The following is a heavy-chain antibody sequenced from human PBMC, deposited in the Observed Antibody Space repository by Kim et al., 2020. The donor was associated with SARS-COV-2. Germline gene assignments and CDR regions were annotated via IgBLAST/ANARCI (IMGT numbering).Heavy chain of an antibody. J-gene: IGHJ4*02. CDR2: IYYTGSS. CDR3: ARGPPIGGGDCYSH. D-gene: IGHD2-21*02. CDR1: GGSISSGDYY. Sequence: SETLSLTCTVSGGSISSGDYYWSWIRQPPGKGLEWIGYIYYTGSSHYNPSLNSRVTISIDTSKNQFSLKLRSVTAADTAVYYCARGPPIGGGDCYSHWGQGTLVTVSS. V-gene: IGHV4-30-4*08.